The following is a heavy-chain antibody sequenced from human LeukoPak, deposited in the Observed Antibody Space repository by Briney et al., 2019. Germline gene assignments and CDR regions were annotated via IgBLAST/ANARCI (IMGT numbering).Heavy chain of an antibody. V-gene: IGHV1-3*01. J-gene: IGHJ4*02. D-gene: IGHD3-3*02. CDR3: ARGAVPAHFDY. Sequence: ASVKVSCKASGYTFTSYNIHWVRQAPGQRLEWMGWIAPGNANTKYSQKFQGRVTLTTDTSASTAYMELSSLTSEDTGVFYCARGAVPAHFDYWGQGTLVTVSS. CDR2: IAPGNANT. CDR1: GYTFTSYN.